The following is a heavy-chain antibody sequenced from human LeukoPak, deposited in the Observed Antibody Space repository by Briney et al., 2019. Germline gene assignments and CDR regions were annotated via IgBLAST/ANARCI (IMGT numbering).Heavy chain of an antibody. J-gene: IGHJ4*02. CDR1: GYTFTSYD. CDR3: ARGPWEIGEEDY. Sequence: ASVKVSCKASGYTFTSYDINWVRQATGQGLEWMGWMNPNSGNTGYAQKFQGRVTMTRNTSISTAYMELSSLRSEDTAVYYCARGPWEIGEEDYWGQGTLVTVSS. CDR2: MNPNSGNT. V-gene: IGHV1-8*01. D-gene: IGHD1-26*01.